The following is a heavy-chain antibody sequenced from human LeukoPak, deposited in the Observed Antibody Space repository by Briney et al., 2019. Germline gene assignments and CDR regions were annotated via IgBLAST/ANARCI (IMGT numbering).Heavy chain of an antibody. CDR3: ARDPGNWAVHWYFDL. J-gene: IGHJ2*01. V-gene: IGHV4-34*01. D-gene: IGHD7-27*01. CDR2: INHSGST. CDR1: GGSFSGYY. Sequence: SETLSLTCAVYGGSFSGYYWSWIRQPPGKGLEWIGEINHSGSTNYNPSLKSRVTISVDTSKNQFSLKLSSVTAADTAVYYCARDPGNWAVHWYFDLWGRGTLVTVSS.